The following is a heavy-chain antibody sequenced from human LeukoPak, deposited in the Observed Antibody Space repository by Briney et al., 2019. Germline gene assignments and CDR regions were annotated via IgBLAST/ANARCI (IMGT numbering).Heavy chain of an antibody. J-gene: IGHJ4*02. CDR3: ARVTTVSYTGRLDY. V-gene: IGHV4-59*01. D-gene: IGHD4-17*01. CDR2: IYYSGST. CDR1: GDSISSYY. Sequence: SETLSLTCTVSGDSISSYYWSWIRHPPGGELEWIGYIYYSGSTNYNPSLKSRVTISIDTSNKQFSLQLSSVTAADTAVYYCARVTTVSYTGRLDYWGQGTLVTVSS.